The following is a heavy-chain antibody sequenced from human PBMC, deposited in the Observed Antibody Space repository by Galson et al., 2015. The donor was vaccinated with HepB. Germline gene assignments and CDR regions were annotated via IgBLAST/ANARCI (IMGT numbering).Heavy chain of an antibody. CDR1: GYTFTSYD. CDR3: ARHVSGWVTTVTQGWFDP. CDR2: MNPNSGNT. V-gene: IGHV1-8*01. J-gene: IGHJ5*02. Sequence: SVKVSCKASGYTFTSYDINWVRQATGQGLEWMGWMNPNSGNTGYAQKFQGRVTMTRNTSISTAYMELSSLKASDTAMYYCARHVSGWVTTVTQGWFDPWGQGTLVTVSS. D-gene: IGHD4-17*01.